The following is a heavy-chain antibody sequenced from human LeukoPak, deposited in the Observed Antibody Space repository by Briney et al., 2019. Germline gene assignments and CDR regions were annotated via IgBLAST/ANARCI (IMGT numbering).Heavy chain of an antibody. Sequence: RASVKVSCKASGYTFTGHYMHWVRQAPGQGLEWMGRINPNSGGTNYAQKFQGRVTMTRDTSISTAYMELSRLRSDDTAVYYCARYYYYDSSGYPDYWGQGTLVTVSS. J-gene: IGHJ4*02. V-gene: IGHV1-2*06. CDR1: GYTFTGHY. CDR3: ARYYYYDSSGYPDY. CDR2: INPNSGGT. D-gene: IGHD3-22*01.